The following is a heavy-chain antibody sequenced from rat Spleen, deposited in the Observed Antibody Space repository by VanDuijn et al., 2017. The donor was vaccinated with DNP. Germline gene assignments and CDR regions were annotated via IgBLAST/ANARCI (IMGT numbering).Heavy chain of an antibody. CDR1: GFTFSSFP. V-gene: IGHV5-46*01. CDR2: ISSSGGST. Sequence: EVQLAESGGGLVQPGRSLKLSCAASGFTFSSFPMAWVRQAPKKGLEWVATISSSGGSTFFRDSVKGRFSISRDNAKSTLYLQVNSLRSEDTATYYCTSNPHIRTAAPFDYWGQGVMVTVSS. CDR3: TSNPHIRTAAPFDY. D-gene: IGHD3-8*01. J-gene: IGHJ2*01.